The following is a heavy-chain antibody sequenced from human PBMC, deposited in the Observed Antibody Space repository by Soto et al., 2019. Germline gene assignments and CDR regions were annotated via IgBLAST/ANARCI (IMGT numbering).Heavy chain of an antibody. D-gene: IGHD3-10*01. CDR1: GLTFRNVW. V-gene: IGHV3-15*01. CDR2: IKSKVDGGTT. CDR3: TTDRPFTGGGVITT. Sequence: EVQLVESGGGLVKPGGSLRLSCAASGLTFRNVWMTWVRQAPGKGLEWVGRIKSKVDGGTTDYAASVNGRYTISRDDSKSTLYLQMNSLKTVDTAVYYCTTDRPFTGGGVITTWGQGTMVTVSS. J-gene: IGHJ3*01.